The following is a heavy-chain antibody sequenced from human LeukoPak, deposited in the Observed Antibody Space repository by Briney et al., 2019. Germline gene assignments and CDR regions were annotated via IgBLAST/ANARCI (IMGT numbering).Heavy chain of an antibody. J-gene: IGHJ3*02. Sequence: SETLSLTCTVSGGSISSYYWSWIRQPPGKGPEWIGYIYYSGSTNYNPSLKSRVTISVDTSKNQFSLKLSSVTAADTAVYYCARDGSYDILTGSPDAFDIWGQGTMVTVSS. CDR2: IYYSGST. CDR1: GGSISSYY. CDR3: ARDGSYDILTGSPDAFDI. D-gene: IGHD3-9*01. V-gene: IGHV4-59*01.